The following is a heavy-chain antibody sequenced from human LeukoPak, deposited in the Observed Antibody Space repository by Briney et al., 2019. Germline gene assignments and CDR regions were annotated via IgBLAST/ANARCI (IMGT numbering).Heavy chain of an antibody. CDR1: GYTFIGYY. J-gene: IGHJ4*02. CDR3: ATTRVTTPRLDY. Sequence: ASVKVSCKASGYTFIGYYMHWVRQAPGQGLEWMGWINPNSGVTNYAQKFQGRVTMTRDTSISTAYMELTSLRSDDTAVYYCATTRVTTPRLDYWGQGTLVTVSS. D-gene: IGHD4-17*01. V-gene: IGHV1-2*02. CDR2: INPNSGVT.